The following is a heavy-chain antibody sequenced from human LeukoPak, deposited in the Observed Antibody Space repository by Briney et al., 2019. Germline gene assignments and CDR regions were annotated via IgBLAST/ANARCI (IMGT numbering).Heavy chain of an antibody. V-gene: IGHV1-18*01. J-gene: IGHJ4*02. CDR1: GYSFTSYG. D-gene: IGHD5-18*01. Sequence: ASVKVSCKASGYSFTSYGISWVRQAPGQGLEWMGWISAYNGNTNYEQKLQGRVTMTTDTSTSTAYMELRSVRSDDTAVYYCARGDLDTAMVSYDYWGQGTLVTVSS. CDR2: ISAYNGNT. CDR3: ARGDLDTAMVSYDY.